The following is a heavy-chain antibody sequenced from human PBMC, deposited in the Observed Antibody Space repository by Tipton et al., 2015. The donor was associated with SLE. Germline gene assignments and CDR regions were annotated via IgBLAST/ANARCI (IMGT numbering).Heavy chain of an antibody. D-gene: IGHD5-24*01. J-gene: IGHJ4*02. CDR3: ARGRRDGYNYLDY. CDR1: GGSISSGSYY. CDR2: IYTSGST. V-gene: IGHV4-61*02. Sequence: TLSLTCTVSGGSISSGSYYWSWIRQPAGKGLEWIGRIYTSGSTNYNPSLKSRVTISVDTSKNQFSLKLSSVTAADTAVYYCARGRRDGYNYLDYWGQGTLVTVSS.